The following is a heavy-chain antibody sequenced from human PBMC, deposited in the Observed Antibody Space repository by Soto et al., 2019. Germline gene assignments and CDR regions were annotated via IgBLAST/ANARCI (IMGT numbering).Heavy chain of an antibody. J-gene: IGHJ6*02. V-gene: IGHV3-66*01. Sequence: EVQLVESGGGLVQPGGSLRLSCAVSGFDVSTNHMTGVRQAPGKGLEWVSIIYSGGATDYAASVKGRLTISRDNSENTLHLQMNSLRGEDTAKYYCVRNYGAVWGQGTTVIVSS. D-gene: IGHD3-16*01. CDR2: IYSGGAT. CDR1: GFDVSTNH. CDR3: VRNYGAV.